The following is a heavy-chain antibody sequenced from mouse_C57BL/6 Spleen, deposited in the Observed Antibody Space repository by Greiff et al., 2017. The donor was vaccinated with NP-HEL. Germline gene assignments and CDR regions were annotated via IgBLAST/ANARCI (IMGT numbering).Heavy chain of an antibody. V-gene: IGHV1-50*01. CDR1: GYTFTSYW. CDR3: ARARDFDV. CDR2: IDPSDSYT. Sequence: QVQLQQPGAELVKPGASVTLSCKASGYTFTSYWMQWVKQRPGQGLEWIGEIDPSDSYTNYNQKFKGKATLTVDTSSSTAYMQLSSLTSEDSAVYYCARARDFDVWGTGTTVTVSS. J-gene: IGHJ1*03.